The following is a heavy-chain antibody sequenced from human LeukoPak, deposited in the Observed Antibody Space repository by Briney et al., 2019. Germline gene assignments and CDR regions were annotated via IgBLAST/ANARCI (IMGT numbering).Heavy chain of an antibody. CDR1: GYIFTNFG. CDR2: ISGYNGNT. D-gene: IGHD6-6*01. J-gene: IGHJ6*03. Sequence: ASVKVSCKASGYIFTNFGISWVGQARGQGLEWMGWISGYNGNTKYVQKFQGRVTMTTDTSTSTAYMELRSLRSDDTAVYYCARVEQLVRYYYYYMDVWGKGTTVTVSS. V-gene: IGHV1-18*01. CDR3: ARVEQLVRYYYYYMDV.